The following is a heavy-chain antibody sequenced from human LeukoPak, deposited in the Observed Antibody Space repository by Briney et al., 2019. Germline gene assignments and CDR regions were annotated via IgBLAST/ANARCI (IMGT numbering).Heavy chain of an antibody. CDR3: ARHRGLGQHIETWFDP. CDR2: IYYSGST. J-gene: IGHJ5*02. D-gene: IGHD3-10*01. V-gene: IGHV4-59*08. Sequence: SETLSLTCTVSGGSISSYYWSWIRQPPGKGLEWIGYIYYSGSTNYNPSLKSRVTISVDTSKNQFSLKLSSVTAADTAVYYCARHRGLGQHIETWFDPWGQGTLVTVSS. CDR1: GGSISSYY.